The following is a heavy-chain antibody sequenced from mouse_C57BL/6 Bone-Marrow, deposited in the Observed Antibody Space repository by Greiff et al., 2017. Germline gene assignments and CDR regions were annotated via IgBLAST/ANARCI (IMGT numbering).Heavy chain of an antibody. J-gene: IGHJ1*03. V-gene: IGHV5-17*01. D-gene: IGHD2-2*01. Sequence: EVKLVESGGGFVKPGGSLTLSCAASGFTFSASGMHWVRQAPERGLEWVAYISSGSSTIYYADTVKGRFTISRDNAKNTLFLQMTSLRSEDTAMYYCARRDGYDDFDWYFDVWGTGTTVTVSS. CDR1: GFTFSASG. CDR2: ISSGSSTI. CDR3: ARRDGYDDFDWYFDV.